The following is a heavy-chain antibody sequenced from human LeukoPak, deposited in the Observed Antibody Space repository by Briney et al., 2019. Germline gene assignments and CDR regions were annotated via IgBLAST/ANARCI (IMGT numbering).Heavy chain of an antibody. CDR3: ARAAQSRSTKDYYYMDV. V-gene: IGHV3-21*01. CDR1: GFTFSSYS. Sequence: PGGSLRLSCAASGFTFSSYSMNWVRQAPGKGLEWVSSISRSSSYIYYADSLKGRFTITRDNAKISLFLQINSLRAEDTAVYYCARAAQSRSTKDYYYMDVWGKGTTVTVSS. J-gene: IGHJ6*03. CDR2: ISRSSSYI. D-gene: IGHD6-6*01.